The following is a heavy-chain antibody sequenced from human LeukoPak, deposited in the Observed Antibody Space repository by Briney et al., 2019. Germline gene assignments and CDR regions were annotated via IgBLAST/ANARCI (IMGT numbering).Heavy chain of an antibody. CDR1: GFTFSSYG. J-gene: IGHJ4*02. Sequence: GGSLRLSCAASGFTFSSYGMHWVRQAPGKGLEWVAVIWYDGSHKYYADSVKGRFTISRDNSKNTLYLQMNSLRAEDTAVFYCARDQAGGGNHFDYWGQGTLVTVSS. CDR2: IWYDGSHK. CDR3: ARDQAGGGNHFDY. V-gene: IGHV3-33*01. D-gene: IGHD4-23*01.